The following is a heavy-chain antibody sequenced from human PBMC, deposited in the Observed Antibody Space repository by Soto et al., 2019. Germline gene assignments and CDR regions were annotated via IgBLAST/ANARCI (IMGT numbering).Heavy chain of an antibody. J-gene: IGHJ5*02. CDR1: GGSGGGYY. V-gene: IGHV4-34*01. Sequence: PSETLSLTCAVYGGSGGGYYWSWIRQPPGKGLEWIGEMNHSGSTNYNPSLKSRVTISVDTSKNQFSLQRSSVTAADTAVYYCATGFPRGLFCRGGSCSSRHWFDPWGPGTLVTVSS. CDR2: MNHSGST. CDR3: ATGFPRGLFCRGGSCSSRHWFDP. D-gene: IGHD2-15*01.